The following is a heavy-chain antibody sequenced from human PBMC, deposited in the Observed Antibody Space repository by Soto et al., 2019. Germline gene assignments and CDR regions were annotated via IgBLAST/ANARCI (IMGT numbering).Heavy chain of an antibody. Sequence: QITLKESGPTLVKPTQTLTLTCTFSGFSLSTSGVGVGWIRQPPGKALQWLGLIYWDDDKRYSPSLNSRLTITKDTSKNQVVLTMTNMDPVDTATYYCTHLTGDFTFGDYWGRGTLVTVSS. CDR3: THLTGDFTFGDY. D-gene: IGHD7-27*01. CDR2: IYWDDDK. CDR1: GFSLSTSGVG. J-gene: IGHJ4*02. V-gene: IGHV2-5*02.